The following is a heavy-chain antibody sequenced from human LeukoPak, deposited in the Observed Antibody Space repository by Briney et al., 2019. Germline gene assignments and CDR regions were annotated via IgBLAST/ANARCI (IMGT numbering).Heavy chain of an antibody. CDR3: ARTPNDYYDSSGYYGWFDP. CDR1: GGTFSSYA. J-gene: IGHJ5*02. Sequence: ASVRVSCKASGGTFSSYAISWVRQAPGQGLEGMGRIIPIFGIANYAQKFQGRVTITADKSTSTAYMELSSLRSEDTAVYYCARTPNDYYDSSGYYGWFDPWGQGTLVTVSS. V-gene: IGHV1-69*04. CDR2: IIPIFGIA. D-gene: IGHD3-22*01.